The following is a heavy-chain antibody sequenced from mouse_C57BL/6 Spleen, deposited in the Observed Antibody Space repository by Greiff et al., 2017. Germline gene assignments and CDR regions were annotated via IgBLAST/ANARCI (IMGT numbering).Heavy chain of an antibody. V-gene: IGHV5-17*01. CDR1: GFTFSDYG. CDR3: ARPITSGAMDY. Sequence: EVQRVESGGGLVKPGGSLKLSCAASGFTFSDYGMHWVRQAPEKGLEWVAYISSGSSTLYYADTVKGRFTISRDNAKNTLFLQMTSLRSEDTAMYYCARPITSGAMDYWGQGTSVTVSS. D-gene: IGHD1-1*01. J-gene: IGHJ4*01. CDR2: ISSGSSTL.